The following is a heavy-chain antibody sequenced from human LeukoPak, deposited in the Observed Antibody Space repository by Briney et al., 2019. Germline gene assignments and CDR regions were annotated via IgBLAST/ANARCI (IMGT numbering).Heavy chain of an antibody. CDR1: GFTFSSYA. J-gene: IGHJ6*03. CDR3: AKGLVGGVKVSNYYYYYMDV. CDR2: ISGSGGST. D-gene: IGHD3-16*01. Sequence: PGGSLRLSCAASGFTFSSYAMSWVRQAPGKGLEWVSAISGSGGSTYYADSVKGRFAISRDNSKNTPYLQMNSLRAEDTAVYYCAKGLVGGVKVSNYYYYYMDVWGKGTTVTVSS. V-gene: IGHV3-23*01.